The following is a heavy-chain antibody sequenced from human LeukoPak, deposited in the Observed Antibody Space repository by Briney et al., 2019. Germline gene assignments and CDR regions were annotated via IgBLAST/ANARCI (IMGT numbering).Heavy chain of an antibody. CDR2: ISSSSSYT. D-gene: IGHD5-24*01. J-gene: IGHJ4*02. CDR1: GFTFSSYS. CDR3: ARVFGEDGYNIFDY. Sequence: GGSLRLSCAASGFTFSSYSMNWVRQAPGKGLEWVSSISSSSSYTYYADSVKGRFTISRDNAKNSLYLQMNSLRDEDTAVYYCARVFGEDGYNIFDYWGQGTLVTVSS. V-gene: IGHV3-21*01.